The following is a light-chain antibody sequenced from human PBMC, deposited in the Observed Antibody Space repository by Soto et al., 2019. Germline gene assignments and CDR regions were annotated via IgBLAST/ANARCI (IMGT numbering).Light chain of an antibody. V-gene: IGLV1-44*01. CDR1: SSNIGSHT. CDR2: SND. J-gene: IGLJ3*02. CDR3: AAWDASLNGWV. Sequence: QLVLTQPPSASGTPGQRVTISCSGSSSNIGSHTVSWFQHLPGTAPKLLIYSNDQRPSGVPDRFSGSKSGTSASLAISGLQSEDEADYYCAAWDASLNGWVFGGGTKLTVL.